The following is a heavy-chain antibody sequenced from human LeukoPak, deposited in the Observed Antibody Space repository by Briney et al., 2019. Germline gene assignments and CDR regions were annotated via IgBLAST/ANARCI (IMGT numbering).Heavy chain of an antibody. J-gene: IGHJ5*02. V-gene: IGHV4-34*01. D-gene: IGHD3-10*01. CDR1: GGSFSGYY. CDR2: INHSGST. Sequence: PSETLSLTCAVYGGSFSGYYWSWIRQPPGKGLEWIGEINHSGSTNYNPSLKSRVTISVDTSKNQFSLKLSSVTAADTAVYYCASLSLWFGELSRDPWGQGTLVTVSS. CDR3: ASLSLWFGELSRDP.